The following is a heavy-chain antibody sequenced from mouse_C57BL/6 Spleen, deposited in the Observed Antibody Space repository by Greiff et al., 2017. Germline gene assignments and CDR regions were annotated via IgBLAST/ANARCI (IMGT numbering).Heavy chain of an antibody. CDR1: GFTFSDYG. V-gene: IGHV5-17*01. D-gene: IGHD3-3*01. Sequence: EVMLVESGGGLVKPGGSLKLSCAASGFTFSDYGMHWVRQAPEKGLEWVAYISSGSSTIYYADTVKGRFTISRDNAKNTLFLQMTSLRSEDTAMYYCAREGFRRDEGVDYWGQGTSVTVSS. CDR2: ISSGSSTI. J-gene: IGHJ4*01. CDR3: AREGFRRDEGVDY.